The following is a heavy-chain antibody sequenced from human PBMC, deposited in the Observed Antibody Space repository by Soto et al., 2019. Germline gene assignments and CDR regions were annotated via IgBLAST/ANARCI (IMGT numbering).Heavy chain of an antibody. Sequence: VQLVQSGAEVKKPGSSVKVSCKISGGTFSSFAISWVRQAPGQGLEWMGGIIPIIGEANNGEKFQGRVTITADEFTWIVYRALRSLRLHDTAVYFCASAPYGSSWLAWLDPWGQGTLVSVSS. CDR3: ASAPYGSSWLAWLDP. V-gene: IGHV1-69*12. D-gene: IGHD6-13*01. CDR1: GGTFSSFA. CDR2: IIPIIGEA. J-gene: IGHJ5*02.